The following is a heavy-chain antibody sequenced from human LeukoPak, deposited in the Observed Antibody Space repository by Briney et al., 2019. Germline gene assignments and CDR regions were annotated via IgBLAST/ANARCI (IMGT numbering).Heavy chain of an antibody. CDR1: GFTFSSYW. CDR3: ARRIQGMAPYYFDY. D-gene: IGHD5-24*01. V-gene: IGHV3-74*01. J-gene: IGHJ4*02. CDR2: INSDGGST. Sequence: GGSLRLSCTASGFTFSSYWMHWVRQAPGKGLVWVSRINSDGGSTSYADSVKRRFTISRENAKNTLYLQMNSLRAEDTAVYYCARRIQGMAPYYFDYWGQGTLVTVSS.